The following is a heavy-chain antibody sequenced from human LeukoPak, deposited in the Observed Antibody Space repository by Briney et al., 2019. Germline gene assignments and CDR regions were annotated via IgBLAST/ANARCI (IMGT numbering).Heavy chain of an antibody. CDR2: IRSKAYGGTT. Sequence: AGGSLRLSCTASGFTFGDYAMSWFRQAPGKGLEWLGFIRSKAYGGTTEYAASVKGRFTISRDDSKSIAYLQMNSLKTEDTAVYYCTTEGATSRLIFDYWGQGTLVTVSS. CDR1: GFTFGDYA. J-gene: IGHJ4*02. V-gene: IGHV3-49*03. CDR3: TTEGATSRLIFDY. D-gene: IGHD1-26*01.